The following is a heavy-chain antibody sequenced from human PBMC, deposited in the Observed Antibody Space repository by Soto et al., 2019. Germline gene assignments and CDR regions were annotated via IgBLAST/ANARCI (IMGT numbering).Heavy chain of an antibody. CDR1: GFNVGDYE. CDR3: AKGRYALGV. J-gene: IGHJ6*02. V-gene: IGHV3-48*03. CDR2: ITSGGTVF. Sequence: GGSLRLSCAASGFNVGDYEMNWVRQAPGKGLEWISMITSGGTVFYYADSVRGRFAISRDDTENSLHLQMNSLRVEDTAMYYCAKGRYALGVWGQGTTVTVSS. D-gene: IGHD3-9*01.